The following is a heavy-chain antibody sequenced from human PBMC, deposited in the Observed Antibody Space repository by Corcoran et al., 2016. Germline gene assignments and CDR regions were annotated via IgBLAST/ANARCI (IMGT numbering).Heavy chain of an antibody. D-gene: IGHD3-16*01. CDR3: AKEGEEDY. V-gene: IGHV3-30*18. J-gene: IGHJ4*02. CDR2: ISYDGSNK. CDR1: GFIFSSSG. Sequence: QVQLVESGGGVVQPGRSLRLSCAASGFIFSSSGMHWVRQAPGKGLEWVAVISYDGSNKYYADSVKGRFTVSRDNSKNTLYLQMNSLRAEDTAAYYCAKEGEEDYWGQGALVTVSS.